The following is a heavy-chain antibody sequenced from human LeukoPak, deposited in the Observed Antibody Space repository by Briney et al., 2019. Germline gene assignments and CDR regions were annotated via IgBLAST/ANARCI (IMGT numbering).Heavy chain of an antibody. D-gene: IGHD2-21*01. V-gene: IGHV4-4*07. CDR3: ARENVVLPALDY. Sequence: SETLSPTCTVSGGSISSYYWSWIRQPAGKGLEWIGRIHTSGSTNYNPSLKSRVTMSVDTSKNQFSLKLSSVTAADTAVYYCARENVVLPALDYWGQGTLVTVSS. CDR1: GGSISSYY. J-gene: IGHJ4*02. CDR2: IHTSGST.